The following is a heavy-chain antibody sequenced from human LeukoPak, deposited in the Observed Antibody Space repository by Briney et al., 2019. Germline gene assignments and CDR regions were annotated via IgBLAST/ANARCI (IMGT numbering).Heavy chain of an antibody. CDR3: ARSYSSSWHYFDY. V-gene: IGHV3-33*01. CDR2: IWYDGSNK. D-gene: IGHD6-13*01. Sequence: GGSLRLSCAASGFTFSSYGMHWVRQAPGKGLEWVAVIWYDGSNKYYADSVKGRFTISRDNSKNTLYLQMNSLRAEDTAVYYCARSYSSSWHYFDYWGQGTLVTVSS. J-gene: IGHJ4*02. CDR1: GFTFSSYG.